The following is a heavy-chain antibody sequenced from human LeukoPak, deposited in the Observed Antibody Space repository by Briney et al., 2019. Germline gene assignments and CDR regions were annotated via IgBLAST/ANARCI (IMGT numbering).Heavy chain of an antibody. Sequence: SETLSLTCSVSGGSISTYYWSWIRQPPGKGLEWIGYNYNRGTTNYNPSLKSRVTISVDRSKNQFSLSLTSVTAADTAVYYCARERASAGPHFEHWGRGILVTVSS. CDR3: ARERASAGPHFEH. CDR1: GGSISTYY. CDR2: NYNRGTT. J-gene: IGHJ4*02. V-gene: IGHV4-59*01. D-gene: IGHD6-13*01.